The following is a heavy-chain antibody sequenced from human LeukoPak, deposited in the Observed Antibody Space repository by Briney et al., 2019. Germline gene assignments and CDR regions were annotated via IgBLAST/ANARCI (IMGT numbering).Heavy chain of an antibody. D-gene: IGHD3-10*01. CDR2: ISGSADTT. V-gene: IGHV3-23*01. CDR1: GFTFSSEA. Sequence: GGSLRLSCAASGFTFSSEAMSWVRQAPGKGLEWVSVISGSADTTYYADSVKGRFTISRDNSKNTLYLQMNSLRAEDTAVYYCARTRYITWFGPWGKGTLVTVSS. J-gene: IGHJ5*02. CDR3: ARTRYITWFGP.